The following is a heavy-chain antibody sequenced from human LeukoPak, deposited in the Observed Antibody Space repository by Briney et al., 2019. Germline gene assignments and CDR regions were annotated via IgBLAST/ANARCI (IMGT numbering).Heavy chain of an antibody. Sequence: LSGGSLRLSCAASGSTFNNYAMNWVRQAPGKGLEWVSSISGSGSITYYADSVKGRFTISRDTSKNTLWLQMNSLRVDDTALYYCAKSLGGDYGSGSYYVVFDSWGQGTLVTVSS. V-gene: IGHV3-23*01. J-gene: IGHJ4*02. CDR2: ISGSGSIT. D-gene: IGHD3-10*01. CDR3: AKSLGGDYGSGSYYVVFDS. CDR1: GSTFNNYA.